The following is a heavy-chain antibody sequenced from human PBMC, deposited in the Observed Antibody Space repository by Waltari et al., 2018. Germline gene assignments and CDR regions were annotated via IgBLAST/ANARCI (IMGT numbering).Heavy chain of an antibody. J-gene: IGHJ5*02. V-gene: IGHV1-8*03. CDR3: ARARRYSSSWYWFDP. Sequence: VQLVQSGAEVKKPGASVKVSCKASGYTFTSYHIHWVRQATGQGLEWMGWMNSNRGNTGYAKKFQGRVTITRNTSISTAYMELSSLRSEDTAVYYCARARRYSSSWYWFDPWGQGTRVTVSS. CDR1: GYTFTSYH. CDR2: MNSNRGNT. D-gene: IGHD6-13*01.